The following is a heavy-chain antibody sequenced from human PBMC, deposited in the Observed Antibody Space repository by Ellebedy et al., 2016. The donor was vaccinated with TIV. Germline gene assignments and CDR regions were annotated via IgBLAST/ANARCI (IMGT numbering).Heavy chain of an antibody. J-gene: IGHJ4*02. V-gene: IGHV3-21*01. Sequence: GESLKISCAASGFTFSSYSITWVRQAPGKGLEWVSSISRSIIDIYYADSVKGRFTISRDNAKNSLYLQMNYLRAEDTAVYYCARDGYFDYWGQGTLVTVSS. CDR2: ISRSIIDI. CDR1: GFTFSSYS. CDR3: ARDGYFDY.